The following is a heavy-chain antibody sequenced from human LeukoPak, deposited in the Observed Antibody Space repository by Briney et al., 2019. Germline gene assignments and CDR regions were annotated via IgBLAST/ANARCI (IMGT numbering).Heavy chain of an antibody. V-gene: IGHV1-69*01. CDR1: GGTFSSYA. J-gene: IGHJ5*02. Sequence: SVTVSCKASGGTFSSYAISWVRQAPGQGLEWMGGIIPIFGIANYAQKFQGRVTITADESTSTAYMELSSLRSEDTAVYYCARDPDSSNWFDPWGQGTLVTVSS. CDR2: IIPIFGIA. CDR3: ARDPDSSNWFDP.